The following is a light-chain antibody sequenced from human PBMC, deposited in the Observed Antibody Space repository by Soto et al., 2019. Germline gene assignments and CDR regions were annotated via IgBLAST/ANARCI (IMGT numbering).Light chain of an antibody. CDR3: HPYAGSPRP. Sequence: EIVLTQSPGTLSLSPGERATLSCRASQTITSNYLAWYPQKAGQAPRLLIYAASSRATGISDRFSGTGSGTDFTFAISRLEPDDFAVYSWHPYAGSPRPFGLGTKVEIK. J-gene: IGKJ1*01. CDR1: QTITSNY. CDR2: AAS. V-gene: IGKV3-20*01.